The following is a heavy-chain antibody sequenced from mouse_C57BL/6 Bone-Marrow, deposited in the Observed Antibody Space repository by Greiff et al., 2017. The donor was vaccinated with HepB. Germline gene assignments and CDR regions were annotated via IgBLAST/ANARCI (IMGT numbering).Heavy chain of an antibody. CDR2: IGPADSYT. D-gene: IGHD3-2*02. J-gene: IGHJ4*01. Sequence: VQLQQPGAELVKPGDSVKLSCKASGYTFTSYWMQWVKQRPGKGLEWIGEIGPADSYTNYNQKFKGKTTFTVDTSTSTAYMQLSSLTSEDSAVYYCARKLRLQAMDYWCQGTSVTVTA. CDR1: GYTFTSYW. V-gene: IGHV1-50*01. CDR3: ARKLRLQAMDY.